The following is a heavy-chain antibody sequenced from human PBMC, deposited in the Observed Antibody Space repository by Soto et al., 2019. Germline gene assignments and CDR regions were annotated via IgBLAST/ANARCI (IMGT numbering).Heavy chain of an antibody. D-gene: IGHD6-19*01. CDR3: ARDRGHSRGWARNYYYYGMDV. Sequence: GGSLRLSCAASGFTFSSYSMNWVRQAPGKGLEWVSYIRNISSTIYYADSVKGRFTISRDNAKNSLYLQMNSLRDEDTAVYYCARDRGHSRGWARNYYYYGMDVWGQGTTVTVSS. V-gene: IGHV3-48*02. CDR1: GFTFSSYS. J-gene: IGHJ6*02. CDR2: IRNISSTI.